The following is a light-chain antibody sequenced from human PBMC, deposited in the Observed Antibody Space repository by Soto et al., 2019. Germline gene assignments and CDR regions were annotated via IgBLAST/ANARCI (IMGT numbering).Light chain of an antibody. Sequence: QSVLTQPRSVSGSPGQSVTISCTGTSSDVGAYNYDSWYQHHPGKAPKVMIYDVSERPSGVPDRFSGSKSDNKASLTISGLQAEDEADYYCCSYAGSYSWVFGGGTQLTVL. CDR2: DVS. V-gene: IGLV2-11*01. J-gene: IGLJ3*02. CDR1: SSDVGAYNY. CDR3: CSYAGSYSWV.